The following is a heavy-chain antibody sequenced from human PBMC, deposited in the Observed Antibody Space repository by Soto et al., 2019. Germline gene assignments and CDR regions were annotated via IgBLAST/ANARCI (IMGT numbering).Heavy chain of an antibody. D-gene: IGHD5-12*01. CDR3: ARTPGIVATMRAHYYYGMDV. Sequence: QVQLVQSGAEVKKPGSSVKVSCKASGGTFSSYTISWERQAPGQGLEWMGRIIPILGIANYAQKFQGRVTITADKSTSTAYMELSSLRSEDTAVYYCARTPGIVATMRAHYYYGMDVWGQGTTVTVSS. CDR2: IIPILGIA. V-gene: IGHV1-69*02. CDR1: GGTFSSYT. J-gene: IGHJ6*02.